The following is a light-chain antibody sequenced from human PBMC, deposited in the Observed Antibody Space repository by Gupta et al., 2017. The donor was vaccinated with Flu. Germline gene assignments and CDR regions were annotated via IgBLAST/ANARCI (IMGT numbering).Light chain of an antibody. CDR2: EAS. CDR3: QQYKSYRW. CDR1: QSISSR. Sequence: DIQMTQSPSTLSASVGDRVTITCRASQSISSRLAWYQQKPGKDTKLVIYEASSLQSGVASRFTGSGSGTEFTLSISSLQPDDFATYYCQQYKSYRWFGQGTKVEIK. J-gene: IGKJ1*01. V-gene: IGKV1-5*03.